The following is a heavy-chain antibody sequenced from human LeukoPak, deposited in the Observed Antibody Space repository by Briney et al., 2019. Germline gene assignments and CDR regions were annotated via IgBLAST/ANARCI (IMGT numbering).Heavy chain of an antibody. CDR2: IKQDGSEK. D-gene: IGHD3-9*01. CDR1: GFTFSSHW. CDR3: ARSLRYFDWLHTSYYFDY. V-gene: IGHV3-7*01. J-gene: IGHJ4*02. Sequence: GGSLRLSCAASGFTFSSHWMSWVRQAPGKGLEWVANIKQDGSEKYYVDSVKGRFTISRDNAKNSLYLQMNSLRAEDTAVYYCARSLRYFDWLHTSYYFDYWGQGTLVTVSS.